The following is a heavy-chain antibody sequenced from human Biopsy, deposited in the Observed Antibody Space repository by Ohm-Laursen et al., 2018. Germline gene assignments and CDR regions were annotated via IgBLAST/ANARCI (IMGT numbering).Heavy chain of an antibody. CDR1: GGTFSTTA. Sequence: SVTASCKASGGTFSTTALSWVRQAPGQGLEWMGGIIPIFNTPKYAQRFQGRVTITADRSTTTAYMEPSSLRSEDTAVYYCARDTELLSIGLDYNFGMVVWGQGTTVTVSS. J-gene: IGHJ6*02. V-gene: IGHV1-69*06. D-gene: IGHD1-14*01. CDR3: ARDTELLSIGLDYNFGMVV. CDR2: IIPIFNTP.